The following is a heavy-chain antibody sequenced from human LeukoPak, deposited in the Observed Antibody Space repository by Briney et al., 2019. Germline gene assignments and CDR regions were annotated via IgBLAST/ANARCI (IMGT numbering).Heavy chain of an antibody. CDR1: GGSISSGGYY. CDR2: IYYSGST. D-gene: IGHD6-25*01. V-gene: IGHV4-31*03. Sequence: PSETLSLTCTVSGGSISSGGYYWSWIRQHPGKGLEWIGYIYYSGSTYYNPSLKSRVTISVDTSKSQFSLKLSSVTAADTAVYYCARFKKRYYFDYWGQGTLVTVSS. J-gene: IGHJ4*02. CDR3: ARFKKRYYFDY.